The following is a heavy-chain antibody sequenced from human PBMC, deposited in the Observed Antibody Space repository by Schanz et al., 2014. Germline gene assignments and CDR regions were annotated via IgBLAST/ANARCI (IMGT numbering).Heavy chain of an antibody. CDR1: GFTFDDYA. CDR2: TSNDGSFT. CDR3: ASLRVEYSSSFGAFDI. Sequence: EVQLVESGGGLVQPGRSLRLSCAASGFTFDDYAMHWVRQAPGKGLVWVSRTSNDGSFTTFADSVKGRFTISRDNAKNTLYLQMNSLRDEDTAVYYCASLRVEYSSSFGAFDIWGQGTMVTVSS. V-gene: IGHV3-74*02. D-gene: IGHD6-6*01. J-gene: IGHJ3*02.